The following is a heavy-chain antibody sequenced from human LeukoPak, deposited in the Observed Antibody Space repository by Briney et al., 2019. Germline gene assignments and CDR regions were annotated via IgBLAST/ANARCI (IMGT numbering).Heavy chain of an antibody. V-gene: IGHV4-4*07. Sequence: SETLSLTCTVSGGSIWNYYWSWIRQPAGKGLEWIGRIYTSGSTNYNPSLKSRVTISVDTSKNQFSLKLSSVTAADTAVYYCARVLSGSNFDYWGQGTLVTVSS. J-gene: IGHJ4*02. D-gene: IGHD3-22*01. CDR1: GGSIWNYY. CDR3: ARVLSGSNFDY. CDR2: IYTSGST.